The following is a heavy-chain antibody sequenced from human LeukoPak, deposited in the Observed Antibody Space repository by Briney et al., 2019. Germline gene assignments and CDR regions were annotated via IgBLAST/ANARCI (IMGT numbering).Heavy chain of an antibody. V-gene: IGHV3-66*01. Sequence: GGSLRLSCAASGFTVSSKYMSWVRQAPGKGLEWVSVIYNGGSTNYAGSVKGRFTISRDNSKNTLDLQMNSLRAEDTAVYFCARASQWLAFDYWGQGTLVTVSS. CDR1: GFTVSSKY. CDR3: ARASQWLAFDY. J-gene: IGHJ4*02. CDR2: IYNGGST. D-gene: IGHD6-19*01.